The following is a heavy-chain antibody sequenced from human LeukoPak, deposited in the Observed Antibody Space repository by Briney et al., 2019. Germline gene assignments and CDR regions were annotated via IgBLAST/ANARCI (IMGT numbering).Heavy chain of an antibody. V-gene: IGHV4-30-4*08. CDR3: ARDRGIVVVPAAIQRYNWFDP. D-gene: IGHD2-2*02. Sequence: SQTLSLTCTVSGGSISSGDYYWSWIRQPPGKGLEWIGYIYYSGSTYYNPSLKSRVTISVDTSMNQFSLKLSSVTAADTAVYYCARDRGIVVVPAAIQRYNWFDPWGQGTLSPSPQ. CDR1: GGSISSGDYY. J-gene: IGHJ5*02. CDR2: IYYSGST.